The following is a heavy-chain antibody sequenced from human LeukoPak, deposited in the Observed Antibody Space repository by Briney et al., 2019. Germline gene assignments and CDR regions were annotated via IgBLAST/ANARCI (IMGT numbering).Heavy chain of an antibody. D-gene: IGHD3-22*01. CDR3: AASLVVPYYYYYMDV. Sequence: GGSLRLSCAASGFTFSSYAMSWVRQAPGKGLEWVSAISGSGGSTYYADSVKGRFTISRDNSKNKLYLQMNSLRAEDTAVYYCAASLVVPYYYYYMDVWGKGTTVTVSS. J-gene: IGHJ6*03. CDR1: GFTFSSYA. V-gene: IGHV3-23*01. CDR2: ISGSGGST.